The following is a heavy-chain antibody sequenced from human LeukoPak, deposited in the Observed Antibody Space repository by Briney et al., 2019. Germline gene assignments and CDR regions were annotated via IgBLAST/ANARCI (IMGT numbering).Heavy chain of an antibody. CDR2: ISGSGGST. V-gene: IGHV3-23*01. CDR3: ARASGYSYGLDY. Sequence: GGSLRLSCAASGFTFSSYAMSWVRQAPGKGLEWVSAISGSGGSTYYADSVKGRFTISRDNSKNTLYLQMNSLRAEDTAVYYCARASGYSYGLDYWGQGTLVTVSS. CDR1: GFTFSSYA. J-gene: IGHJ4*02. D-gene: IGHD5-18*01.